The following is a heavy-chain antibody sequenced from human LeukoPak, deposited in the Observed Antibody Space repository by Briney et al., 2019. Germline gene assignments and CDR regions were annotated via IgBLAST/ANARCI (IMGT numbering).Heavy chain of an antibody. V-gene: IGHV4-59*01. CDR3: ARTGAFDI. CDR2: IXXXXXX. Sequence: SETLSLTCTVSGGSISXXXWSWIRXPPGKGLEWIGYIXXXXXXXXXXSLKSRVTXSVXXSKNQFXLKLSSVTAADTAVYYCARTGAFDIWGQGTMVTVSS. CDR1: GGSISXXX. J-gene: IGHJ3*02.